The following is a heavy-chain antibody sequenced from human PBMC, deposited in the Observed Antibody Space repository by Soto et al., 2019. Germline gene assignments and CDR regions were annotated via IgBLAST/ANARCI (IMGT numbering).Heavy chain of an antibody. Sequence: SETLSLTCAIYGASLGGFHWTWLRQAPGKGLEWIGELIHGGSTNYNPSLKSRVSFSLDTSKNQFSLHLMSVTAADTAVYYCARSPLGYDYVRQTWREVGDSFDIWGRGAMVTVSS. CDR1: GASLGGFH. V-gene: IGHV4-34*12. D-gene: IGHD3-16*01. CDR3: ARSPLGYDYVRQTWREVGDSFDI. J-gene: IGHJ3*02. CDR2: LIHGGST.